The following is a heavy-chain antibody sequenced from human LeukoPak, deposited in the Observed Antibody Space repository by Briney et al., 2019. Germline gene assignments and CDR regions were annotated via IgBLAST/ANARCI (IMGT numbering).Heavy chain of an antibody. J-gene: IGHJ5*02. D-gene: IGHD6-6*01. V-gene: IGHV4-39*07. CDR3: ARVRRSSSPYNWFDP. CDR2: IYYSGST. CDR1: GGSISSSSYY. Sequence: SKTLSLTCTVSGGSISSSSYYWGWIRQPPGKGLEWIGSIYYSGSTYYNPSLKSRVTISVDTSKNQFSLKLSSVTAADTAVYYCARVRRSSSPYNWFDPWGQGTLVIVSS.